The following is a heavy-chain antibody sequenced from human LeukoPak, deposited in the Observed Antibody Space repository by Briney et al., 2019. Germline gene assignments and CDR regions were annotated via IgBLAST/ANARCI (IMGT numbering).Heavy chain of an antibody. V-gene: IGHV3-48*03. D-gene: IGHD3-10*02. Sequence: GGSLRLSCAASGFTFSSYAMSWVRQAPGKGLEWVSYISSSGSTIYYGDSVKGRFTISRDNAKNSLYLQMNSLRAEDTAVYYCAELGITMIGGVWGKGTTVTISS. CDR2: ISSSGSTI. J-gene: IGHJ6*04. CDR1: GFTFSSYA. CDR3: AELGITMIGGV.